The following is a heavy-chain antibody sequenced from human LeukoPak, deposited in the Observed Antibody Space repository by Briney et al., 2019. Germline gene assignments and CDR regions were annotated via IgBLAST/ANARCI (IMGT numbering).Heavy chain of an antibody. CDR3: ARVLGAHRYGSIDH. D-gene: IGHD5-18*01. Sequence: ASVKVSCKASGYTFTTYYMHWVRQAPGQGLEWMGIINPSSGSTSYAQKFQGRVTMTRNTSTSTVYMELSSLRSEDTAIYYCARVLGAHRYGSIDHWGQGTLVTVSS. V-gene: IGHV1-46*01. J-gene: IGHJ4*02. CDR1: GYTFTTYY. CDR2: INPSSGST.